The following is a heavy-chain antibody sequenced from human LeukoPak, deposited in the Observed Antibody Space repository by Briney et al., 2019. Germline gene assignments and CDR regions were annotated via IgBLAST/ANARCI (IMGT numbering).Heavy chain of an antibody. J-gene: IGHJ4*02. V-gene: IGHV3-20*04. CDR2: INWNGGST. D-gene: IGHD3-22*01. CDR1: GITFDGYG. Sequence: GGSLRLSCAASGITFDGYGMSWVRQAPGKGLEWVSGINWNGGSTGYADSVKGRFTISRDNGKNSLYLQMNSLRAEDTALYYCARGGDSSGSYFDYWGQGTLVTVSS. CDR3: ARGGDSSGSYFDY.